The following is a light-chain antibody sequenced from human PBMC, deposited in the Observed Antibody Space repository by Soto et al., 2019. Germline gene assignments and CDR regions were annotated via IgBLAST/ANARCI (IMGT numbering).Light chain of an antibody. V-gene: IGLV4-60*02. CDR1: SGHSSYI. CDR2: LEGSGSY. Sequence: QSVLTQSSSASASLGSSVKLTCTLSSGHSSYIIAWHQQQPGKAPRYLMKLEGSGSYNKGSGVPDRFSGSSSGADRYLTIAHLHFEDEADYYCETWDSNTHTVFGGGTKLTVL. J-gene: IGLJ3*02. CDR3: ETWDSNTHTV.